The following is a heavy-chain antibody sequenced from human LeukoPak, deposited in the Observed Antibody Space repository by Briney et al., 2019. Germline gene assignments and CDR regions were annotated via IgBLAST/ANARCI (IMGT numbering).Heavy chain of an antibody. J-gene: IGHJ4*02. CDR1: GGSISSGGYY. CDR2: IYYSGST. D-gene: IGHD2-21*02. V-gene: IGHV4-31*03. Sequence: SETLSLTCTVSGGSISSGGYYWSWIRQLPGKGLEWIGYIYYSGSTYYNPSLKSRVTISVDTSKNQLSLKLSSVTAADTAVYYCARVYCGGDCYYVYYFDYWGQGTLVTVSS. CDR3: ARVYCGGDCYYVYYFDY.